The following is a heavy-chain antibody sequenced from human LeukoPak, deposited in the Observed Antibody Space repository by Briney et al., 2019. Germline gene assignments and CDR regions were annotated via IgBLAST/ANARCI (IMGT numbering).Heavy chain of an antibody. CDR1: GGSISSYY. CDR2: IYTSGST. D-gene: IGHD3-16*02. J-gene: IGHJ4*02. V-gene: IGHV4-4*09. Sequence: PSETLSLTCTASGGSISSYYWSWIRQPPGKGLEWIGYIYTSGSTNYNPSLKSRVTISVDTSKNQFSLKLSSVTAADTAVYYCATLGELSSFDYWGQGTLVTVSS. CDR3: ATLGELSSFDY.